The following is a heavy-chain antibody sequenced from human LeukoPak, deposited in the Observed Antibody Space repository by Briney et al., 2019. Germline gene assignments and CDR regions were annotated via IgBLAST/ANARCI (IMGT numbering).Heavy chain of an antibody. CDR2: ISWNSGSI. CDR1: GFTFDNYA. Sequence: GRSLRLSCAASGFTFDNYAMHWVRQAPGKGLEWVSGISWNSGSIGYADSVKGRFTISRDNAKNTLYLQMNSLRAEDTAVYYCARGVTGEYYFDYWGQGTLVTVSS. J-gene: IGHJ4*02. D-gene: IGHD7-27*01. V-gene: IGHV3-9*01. CDR3: ARGVTGEYYFDY.